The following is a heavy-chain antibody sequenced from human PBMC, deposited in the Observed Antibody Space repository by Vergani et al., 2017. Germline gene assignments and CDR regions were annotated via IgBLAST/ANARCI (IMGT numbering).Heavy chain of an antibody. Sequence: QVQLVQSGAEVTKPGASVKVSCKASGFTFTGYYMHWVRQAPGQGLEWMGRIIPILGIANYAQKFQGRVTMTRNTSISTAYMELSSLRSEDTAVYYCARVSGPYSSSWYYGSYGMDVWGQGTTVTVSS. J-gene: IGHJ6*02. D-gene: IGHD6-13*01. CDR3: ARVSGPYSSSWYYGSYGMDV. CDR2: IIPILGIA. CDR1: GFTFTGYY. V-gene: IGHV1-2*02.